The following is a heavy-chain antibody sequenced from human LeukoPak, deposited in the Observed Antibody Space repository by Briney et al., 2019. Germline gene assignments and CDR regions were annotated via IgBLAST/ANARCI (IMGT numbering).Heavy chain of an antibody. Sequence: GESLKISCKGSGYSFTSSWIAWVRRLPGKGLSGMGIIYPGDSDTRYSPSFQGQVTISADKSISTAYLQWSSLKASDTAMYYCARQYTAMVGFGYWGQGTLVTVSS. CDR1: GYSFTSSW. V-gene: IGHV5-51*01. J-gene: IGHJ4*02. CDR3: ARQYTAMVGFGY. CDR2: IYPGDSDT. D-gene: IGHD5-18*01.